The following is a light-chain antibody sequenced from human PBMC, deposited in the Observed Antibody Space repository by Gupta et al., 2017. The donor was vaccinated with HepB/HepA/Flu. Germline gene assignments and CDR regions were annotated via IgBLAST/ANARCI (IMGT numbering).Light chain of an antibody. V-gene: IGKV3-11*01. CDR3: QQRGNWPWT. Sequence: EILLTQSPATLSLSPGERATLSCRASQSVSSYLAWYQQKPGQAPRLLIYDASNRATGIPARFSGSGSGTDFTLTISSLEPEDIAVYYCQQRGNWPWTFGQGTKVEIK. J-gene: IGKJ1*01. CDR1: QSVSSY. CDR2: DAS.